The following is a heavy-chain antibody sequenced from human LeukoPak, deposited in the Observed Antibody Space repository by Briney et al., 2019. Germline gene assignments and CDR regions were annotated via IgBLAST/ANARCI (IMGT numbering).Heavy chain of an antibody. D-gene: IGHD2-21*02. CDR3: AKDKYIVVVTAYFDY. Sequence: GGSLRLSCTASGFTFDDYAMHWVRQAPGKGLEWVSLISGDGGSTYYADSVKGRFTISRDNSKNSLYLQMNSLRTEDTALYYCAKDKYIVVVTAYFDYWGQGTLVTVSS. CDR2: ISGDGGST. V-gene: IGHV3-43*02. CDR1: GFTFDDYA. J-gene: IGHJ4*02.